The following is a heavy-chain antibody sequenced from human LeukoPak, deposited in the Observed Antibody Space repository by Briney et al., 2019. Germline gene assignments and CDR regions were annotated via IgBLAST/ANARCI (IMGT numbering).Heavy chain of an antibody. CDR3: ARTGYSYGYYFDY. CDR1: GFTFSSYG. J-gene: IGHJ4*02. CDR2: IWYDGSNK. V-gene: IGHV3-33*01. D-gene: IGHD5-18*01. Sequence: GGSLRLSCAASGFTFSSYGMHWVRQAPGKGLEWVAVIWYDGSNKYYADSVKGRFTISRDNSKNTLYLQMNSLRTEDTAVYYCARTGYSYGYYFDYWGQGTLVTVSS.